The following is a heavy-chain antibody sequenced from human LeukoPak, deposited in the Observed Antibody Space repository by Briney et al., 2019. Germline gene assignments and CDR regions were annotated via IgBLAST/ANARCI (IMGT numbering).Heavy chain of an antibody. V-gene: IGHV3-73*01. Sequence: GGSLRLSCAASGFTFSTSWMNWVRQAPGKGLEWVGRIRSKANSYATAYAASVKGRFTISRDDSKNTAYLQMNSLKTEDTAVYYCTSRYYDSSGYYYNWGQGTLVTVSS. CDR1: GFTFSTSW. CDR3: TSRYYDSSGYYYN. D-gene: IGHD3-22*01. J-gene: IGHJ4*02. CDR2: IRSKANSYAT.